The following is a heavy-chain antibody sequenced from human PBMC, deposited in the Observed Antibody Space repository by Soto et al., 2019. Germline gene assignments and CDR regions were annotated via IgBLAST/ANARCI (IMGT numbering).Heavy chain of an antibody. V-gene: IGHV3-7*01. CDR2: IRQDGNEI. J-gene: IGHJ3*02. Sequence: GGSLRLSCAASGLTLSTYWMAWLRQTPGKGLEFMANIRQDGNEINYMDSVKGRFTISRDNAKNLLFLQMDSLRDDDTAVYYCGTDQWGGAFDIGGQGTMVTVSS. D-gene: IGHD3-10*01. CDR1: GLTLSTYW. CDR3: GTDQWGGAFDI.